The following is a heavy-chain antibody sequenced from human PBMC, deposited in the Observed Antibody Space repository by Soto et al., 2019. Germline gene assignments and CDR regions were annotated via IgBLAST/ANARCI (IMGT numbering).Heavy chain of an antibody. Sequence: QVQLVQSGAEVQKPGSSVKVSCKAPGGTFSSYAISWVRQAPGQGLEWMGGIIPIFGTANYAQQFQGRVTITADESTGTGYMELSSLSSEDTAVYYCARSQGGSSSLDIYYYYYYGMDVWGQGTTVTVSS. D-gene: IGHD2-15*01. CDR3: ARSQGGSSSLDIYYYYYYGMDV. V-gene: IGHV1-69*01. J-gene: IGHJ6*02. CDR2: IIPIFGTA. CDR1: GGTFSSYA.